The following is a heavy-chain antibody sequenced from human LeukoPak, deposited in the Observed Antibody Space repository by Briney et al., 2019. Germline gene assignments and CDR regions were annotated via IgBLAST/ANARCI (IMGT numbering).Heavy chain of an antibody. D-gene: IGHD5-18*01. J-gene: IGHJ4*02. CDR2: INHSGST. V-gene: IGHV4-34*01. Sequence: PSETLSLTCAVYGGSFSGYYWSWIRQPPGKGLEWIGEINHSGSTNYNPSLKSRVTISVDTSKNQFSLKLSSVTAADTAVYYCASGPTTWIQLWSPGFDYWGQGTLVTVSS. CDR1: GGSFSGYY. CDR3: ASGPTTWIQLWSPGFDY.